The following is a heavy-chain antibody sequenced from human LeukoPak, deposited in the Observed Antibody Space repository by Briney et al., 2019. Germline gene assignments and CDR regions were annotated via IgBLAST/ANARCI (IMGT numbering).Heavy chain of an antibody. Sequence: PGGSLRPSCAASGFTFSSNSMNWVRQPPGKGLGRVSSISSSSSYIYYADSVKGRFTISRDNAKNSLYLQMNSLRAQDTAVYYCARGRLSGSYYFGWFDPWGQGTLVTVSS. CDR1: GFTFSSNS. CDR2: ISSSSSYI. CDR3: ARGRLSGSYYFGWFDP. V-gene: IGHV3-21*01. J-gene: IGHJ5*02. D-gene: IGHD1-26*01.